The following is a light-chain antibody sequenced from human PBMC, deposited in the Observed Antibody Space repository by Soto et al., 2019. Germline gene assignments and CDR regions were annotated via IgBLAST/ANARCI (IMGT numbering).Light chain of an antibody. J-gene: IGLJ2*01. CDR1: SSNIGAGYD. CDR3: QSYDSSLSVV. CDR2: GNS. Sequence: QSALTQPPSVSGAPGQRVTISCTGSSSNIGAGYDVHWYQQLPGTAPKLLIYGNSNRPSGVPDRFSGSKSGTSASLAITKLQAEDEAGYYCQSYDSSLSVVFGGGTKVTVL. V-gene: IGLV1-40*01.